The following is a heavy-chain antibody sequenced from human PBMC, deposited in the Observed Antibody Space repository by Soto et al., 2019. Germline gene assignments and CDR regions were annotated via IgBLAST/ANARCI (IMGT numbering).Heavy chain of an antibody. D-gene: IGHD4-17*01. J-gene: IGHJ4*02. CDR2: IWYDGSKK. V-gene: IGHV3-30*02. Sequence: PGVSLRLSCAASGFTFSSYGMHWVRQAPGKGLEWVAVIWYDGSKKYYADSVKGRFTISRDNSKNTLYLQMNSLRAEDTAVYYCAKDRGALRWSEEHYYFDYWGQGTLVTSPQ. CDR1: GFTFSSYG. CDR3: AKDRGALRWSEEHYYFDY.